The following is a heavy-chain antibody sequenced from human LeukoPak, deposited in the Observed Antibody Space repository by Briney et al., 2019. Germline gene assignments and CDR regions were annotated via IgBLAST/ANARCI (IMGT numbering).Heavy chain of an antibody. CDR3: AKDRGSRASRNWFDP. J-gene: IGHJ5*02. CDR2: ISYDGSNK. V-gene: IGHV3-30*18. CDR1: GFTFSSYG. D-gene: IGHD6-6*01. Sequence: PRGSLRLSCAASGFTFSSYGMHWVRQAPGKGLEWVAVISYDGSNKYYADSVKGRFTISRDNSKNTLYLQMNSLRAEDTAVYYCAKDRGSRASRNWFDPWGQGTLVTVSS.